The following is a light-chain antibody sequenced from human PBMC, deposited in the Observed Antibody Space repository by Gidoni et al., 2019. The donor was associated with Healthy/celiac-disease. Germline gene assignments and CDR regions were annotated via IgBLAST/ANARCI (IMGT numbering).Light chain of an antibody. CDR2: GAS. V-gene: IGKV3-20*01. J-gene: IGKJ2*01. CDR1: QSVSSSY. CDR3: QQDGSSPGT. Sequence: IVLTQSPGTLSLSPGERATLSCRASQSVSSSYLAWYQQKPGQAPRLLIYGASSRATGIPDRFSGSGSGTEFTITIRRLEPEDFAVYYCQQDGSSPGTFGQGTKLEIK.